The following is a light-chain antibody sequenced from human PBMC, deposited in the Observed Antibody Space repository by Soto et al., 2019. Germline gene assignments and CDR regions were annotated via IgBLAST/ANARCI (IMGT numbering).Light chain of an antibody. CDR1: QTISSW. V-gene: IGKV1-5*03. J-gene: IGKJ1*01. Sequence: DIQMTQFPSTLSGSVGDRVTITCRASQTISSWLAWYQQKPGKAPKLLIYQASSLQSGVPSRFSGSGSETEFTLTISSLLPDDFATYFRQQYQSYFRTFGQGTKVDIK. CDR3: QQYQSYFRT. CDR2: QAS.